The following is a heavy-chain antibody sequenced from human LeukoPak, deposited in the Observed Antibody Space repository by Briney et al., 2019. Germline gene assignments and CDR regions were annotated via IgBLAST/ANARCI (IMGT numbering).Heavy chain of an antibody. CDR3: ARAGSRWLQMKSSNWFDP. Sequence: ASVKVSCKASGYTFTSYGISWVRQAPGQGLEWMGWISAYNGNTNYAQKLQGRVTMTTDTSTSTAYMEPSRLRSDDTAVYYCARAGSRWLQMKSSNWFDPWGQGTLVTVSS. CDR1: GYTFTSYG. J-gene: IGHJ5*02. V-gene: IGHV1-18*01. D-gene: IGHD5-24*01. CDR2: ISAYNGNT.